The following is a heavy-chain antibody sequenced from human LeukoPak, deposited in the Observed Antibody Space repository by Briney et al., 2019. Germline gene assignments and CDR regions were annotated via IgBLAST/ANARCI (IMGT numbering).Heavy chain of an antibody. Sequence: GGSLRLSCAASGFTFSSYWMHWVRQAPGKGLEWVSAISGSGGSTYYADSVKGRFTISRDNSKNTLYLQMNSLRAEDTAVYYCAKYAGGSGSITPIDYWGQGTLVTVSS. J-gene: IGHJ4*02. CDR1: GFTFSSYW. CDR2: ISGSGGST. CDR3: AKYAGGSGSITPIDY. D-gene: IGHD3-10*01. V-gene: IGHV3-23*01.